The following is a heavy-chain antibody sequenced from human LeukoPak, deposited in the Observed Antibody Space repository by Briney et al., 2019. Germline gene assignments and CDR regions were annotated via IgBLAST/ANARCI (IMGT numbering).Heavy chain of an antibody. Sequence: ASVKVSCKASGYTFINHGISWLRQAPGQGLESMGWISPYNGNTNYSQRLQGRVTMTTDTFTSTAYMELKSLRSDDTAVYYCASGDYGGALDYWGQGTLVTVSS. D-gene: IGHD4-23*01. CDR1: GYTFINHG. CDR3: ASGDYGGALDY. CDR2: ISPYNGNT. V-gene: IGHV1-18*01. J-gene: IGHJ4*02.